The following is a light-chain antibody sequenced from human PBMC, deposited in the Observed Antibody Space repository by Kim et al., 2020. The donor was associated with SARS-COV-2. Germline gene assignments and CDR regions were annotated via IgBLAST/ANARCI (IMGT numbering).Light chain of an antibody. Sequence: GQSITTSCTVTSSDVGGYNYVSWYHQHPGKAPKLMIYVVSKRPSGGSNRFSASKSGNTASLTISGLQAEDEADYYCSSYTRSSTRVFGGGTQLTVL. J-gene: IGLJ3*02. V-gene: IGLV2-14*01. CDR2: VVS. CDR3: SSYTRSSTRV. CDR1: SSDVGGYNY.